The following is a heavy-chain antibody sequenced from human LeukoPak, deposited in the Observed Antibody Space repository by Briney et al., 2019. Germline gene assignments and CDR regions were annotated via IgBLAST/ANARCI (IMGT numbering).Heavy chain of an antibody. V-gene: IGHV3-11*01. CDR3: ARDCTSTVCHDY. J-gene: IGHJ4*02. CDR2: ISSSGSTI. D-gene: IGHD2-2*01. Sequence: GGSLRLSCAASGFTFSDYYMSWIRQAPGKGLEWVAYISSSGSTIYYADSVKGRFAISRDNAKNSLYLQMNSLRAEDTAVYYCARDCTSTVCHDYWGQGTLVTVSS. CDR1: GFTFSDYY.